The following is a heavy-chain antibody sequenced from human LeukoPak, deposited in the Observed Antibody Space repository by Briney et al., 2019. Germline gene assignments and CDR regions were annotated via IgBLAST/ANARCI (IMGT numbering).Heavy chain of an antibody. CDR3: AKTMGAIDHDY. J-gene: IGHJ4*02. CDR2: IYSGGGT. CDR1: GFTFSSYS. Sequence: PGGSLRLSCAASGFTFSSYSMSWVRQAPGKGLEWVSVIYSGGGTYYADSVKGRFTISRDNSKNTLYLQMNSLRAEDTAVYYCAKTMGAIDHDYWGQGTLVTVSS. V-gene: IGHV3-53*01. D-gene: IGHD1-26*01.